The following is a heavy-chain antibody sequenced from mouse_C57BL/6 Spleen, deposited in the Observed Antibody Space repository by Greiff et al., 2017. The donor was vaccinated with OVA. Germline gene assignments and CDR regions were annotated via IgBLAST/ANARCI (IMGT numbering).Heavy chain of an antibody. D-gene: IGHD2-3*01. CDR2: IYPRDGST. CDR1: GYTFTSYD. V-gene: IGHV1-85*01. J-gene: IGHJ2*01. Sequence: QVQLKESGPELVKPGASVKLSCKASGYTFTSYDINWVKQRPGQGLEWIGWIYPRDGSTKYNEKFKGKATLTVDTSSSTAYMELHSLTSEDSAVYFCARGMIYDGYPFDYWGQGTTLTVSS. CDR3: ARGMIYDGYPFDY.